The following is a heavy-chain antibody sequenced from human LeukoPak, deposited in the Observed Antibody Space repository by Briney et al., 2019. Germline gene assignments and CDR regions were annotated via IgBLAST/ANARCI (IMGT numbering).Heavy chain of an antibody. CDR3: AREYSGYDFAFFDY. Sequence: ASVKVSCKASGGTFSSYGISWVRQAPGQGFEWMGWISAYNGNTNYAQKLQGRVTMTTDTSTSTAYMELRSLRSDDTAVYYCAREYSGYDFAFFDYWGQGTLVTVSS. J-gene: IGHJ4*02. CDR2: ISAYNGNT. D-gene: IGHD5-12*01. CDR1: GGTFSSYG. V-gene: IGHV1-18*01.